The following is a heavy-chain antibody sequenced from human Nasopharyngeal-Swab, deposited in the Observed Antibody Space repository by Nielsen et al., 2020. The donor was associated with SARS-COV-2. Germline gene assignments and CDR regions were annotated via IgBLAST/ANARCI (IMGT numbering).Heavy chain of an antibody. V-gene: IGHV4-34*01. D-gene: IGHD2-2*01. CDR3: ARGPVGYCSSTSCYEGRGYYGMDV. CDR2: INHSGST. J-gene: IGHJ6*02. CDR1: GGSFSGYY. Sequence: SEILSLTCAVYGGSFSGYYWSWIRQPPGKGLEWIGEINHSGSTNYNPSLKSRVTISVDTSKNQFSLKLSSVTAADTAVYYCARGPVGYCSSTSCYEGRGYYGMDVWGQGTTVTVSS.